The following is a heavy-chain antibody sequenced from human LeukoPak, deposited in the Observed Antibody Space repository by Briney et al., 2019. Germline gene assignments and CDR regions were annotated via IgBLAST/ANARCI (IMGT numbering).Heavy chain of an antibody. CDR3: TAYRIVGATTSDY. CDR1: GFTFGDYA. CDR2: IRSKAYGGTT. J-gene: IGHJ4*02. D-gene: IGHD1-26*01. V-gene: IGHV3-49*04. Sequence: GGSLRLSCTASGFTFGDYAMSWVRQAPGKGLEWVGFIRSKAYGGTTEYAASVKGRFTISRDDSKSIAYLQMNSLKTEDTAVYYCTAYRIVGATTSDYWGQGTLVTVSS.